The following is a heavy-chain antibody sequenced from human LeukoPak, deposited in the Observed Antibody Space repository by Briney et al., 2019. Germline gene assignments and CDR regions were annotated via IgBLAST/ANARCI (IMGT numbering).Heavy chain of an antibody. D-gene: IGHD3-16*02. V-gene: IGHV3-33*01. Sequence: PGRSLRLSCAASGFTFSSYGMHWVRPAPGKGLEWVAVIWYDGSNKYYADSVKGRFTISRDNSKNTLYLQMNSLRAEDTAVYYCARQIMITFGGVIAGFDYWGQGTLVTVSS. CDR2: IWYDGSNK. CDR1: GFTFSSYG. J-gene: IGHJ4*02. CDR3: ARQIMITFGGVIAGFDY.